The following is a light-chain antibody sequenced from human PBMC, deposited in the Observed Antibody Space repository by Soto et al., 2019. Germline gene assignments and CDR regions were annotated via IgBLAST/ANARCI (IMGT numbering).Light chain of an antibody. CDR3: SSYTSIIAVV. V-gene: IGLV2-14*03. CDR2: DVT. CDR1: SNDIGPYNY. Sequence: QSVLTQPASVSGSPGQSITISCTGTSNDIGPYNYVSWYQQHPGKAPKLLIHDVTNRASGVSDRFSGSKSGRTASLTISGLQAEDEADYYCSSYTSIIAVVFGGGTQLTVL. J-gene: IGLJ2*01.